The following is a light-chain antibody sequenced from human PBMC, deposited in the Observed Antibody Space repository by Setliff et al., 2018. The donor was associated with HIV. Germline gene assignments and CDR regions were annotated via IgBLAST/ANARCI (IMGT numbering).Light chain of an antibody. V-gene: IGLV2-18*02. CDR2: EVT. J-gene: IGLJ2*01. CDR1: SSDVGSYNR. CDR3: SSYSSSSPLI. Sequence: QSVLTQPPSVSGSPGQSVTISCTGTSSDVGSYNRVSWYQQPPGTAPKLIIYEVTNRPSGVPDRFSGSKSGNTASLTISGLQAEDEADYYCSSYSSSSPLIFGGGTKVTVL.